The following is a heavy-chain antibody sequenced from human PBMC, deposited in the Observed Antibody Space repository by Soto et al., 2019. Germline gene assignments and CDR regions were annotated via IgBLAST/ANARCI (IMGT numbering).Heavy chain of an antibody. CDR2: IWYDGTNK. J-gene: IGHJ4*02. CDR1: GFTFSTYG. D-gene: IGHD5-12*01. V-gene: IGHV3-33*01. CDR3: AREGKDIVATIRPYYFDY. Sequence: QVQLVESGGGVVQPGRSLRLSCAASGFTFSTYGMHWVRQAPGKGLEWVAVIWYDGTNKYYADSVKGRFTISRDNSENTLYLQMNSLRAEDTAVYYCAREGKDIVATIRPYYFDYWGQGTLVTVSS.